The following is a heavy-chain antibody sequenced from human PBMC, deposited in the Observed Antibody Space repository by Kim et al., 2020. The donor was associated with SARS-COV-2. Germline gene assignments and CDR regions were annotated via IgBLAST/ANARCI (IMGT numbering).Heavy chain of an antibody. CDR3: AKDQGIGVQLPYYFVY. J-gene: IGHJ4*02. V-gene: IGHV3-23*01. CDR2: ISGSGGIT. Sequence: GGSLRLSCAASGFTFSSYAMSWVRQAPGKGLEWVSAISGSGGITYYVDSVKGRFTISRDNSKNTLYLQMNSLRAEDTAVYYCAKDQGIGVQLPYYFVYWGQGTLVTVSS. CDR1: GFTFSSYA. D-gene: IGHD6-13*01.